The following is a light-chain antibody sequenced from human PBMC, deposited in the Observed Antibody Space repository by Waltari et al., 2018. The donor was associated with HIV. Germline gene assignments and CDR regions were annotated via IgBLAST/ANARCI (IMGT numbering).Light chain of an antibody. CDR1: QRVSSK. CDR3: QQYYKWPLT. CDR2: GAS. J-gene: IGKJ5*01. Sequence: EIVMLQSPAPLPVPPGDRPTISCRASQRVSSKLARYQQKPGQAPRLLIYGASTRSTGIPGRFSGSESGTEFILTISSLQSEDCAVYYCQQYYKWPLTFGQGTRLEIK. V-gene: IGKV3D-15*01.